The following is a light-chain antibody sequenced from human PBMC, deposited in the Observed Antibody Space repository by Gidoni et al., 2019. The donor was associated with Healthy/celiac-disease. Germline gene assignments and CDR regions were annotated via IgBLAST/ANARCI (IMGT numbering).Light chain of an antibody. Sequence: EILLTQSPCTLSLSPGERATLSCRASQSVSSSYLAWYQQKPGQAPRLLIYGASSRATGIPDRFSGSGSGTDFTLTISRLEPEDFAGYYCQQYGSSPRTFGQGTKVEIK. CDR3: QQYGSSPRT. J-gene: IGKJ1*01. CDR1: QSVSSSY. V-gene: IGKV3-20*01. CDR2: GAS.